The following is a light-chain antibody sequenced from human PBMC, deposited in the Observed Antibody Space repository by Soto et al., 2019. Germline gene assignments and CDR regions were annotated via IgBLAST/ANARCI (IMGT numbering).Light chain of an antibody. V-gene: IGKV1-9*01. CDR1: QGISSY. CDR2: AAS. CDR3: QQRNSYPPF. J-gene: IGKJ3*01. Sequence: DIQLTQSPSFLSASVGDRVTITCRASQGISSYLAWYQQKPGKAPKLLIYAASTLQSGVPSRFSGSRCETEFPLTISSVQPEDFATCYCQQRNSYPPFLGPGPKVHIQ.